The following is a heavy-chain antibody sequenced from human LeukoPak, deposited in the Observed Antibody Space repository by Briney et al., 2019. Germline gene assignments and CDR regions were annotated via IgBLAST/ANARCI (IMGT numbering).Heavy chain of an antibody. CDR1: GYTFTSYY. V-gene: IGHV1-46*01. J-gene: IGHJ4*02. CDR2: INPSGGST. Sequence: SVKVSCKASGYTFTSYYMHWVRQAPGQGLEWMGIINPSGGSTSYAQKFQGRVTMTRDTSTSTVYMELSSLRSEDTAVYYCARSSVGIAAAGPYGGLDYWGQGTMVTVSS. CDR3: ARSSVGIAAAGPYGGLDY. D-gene: IGHD6-13*01.